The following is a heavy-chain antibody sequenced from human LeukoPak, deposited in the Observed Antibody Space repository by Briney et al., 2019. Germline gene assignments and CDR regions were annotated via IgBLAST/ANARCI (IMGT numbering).Heavy chain of an antibody. V-gene: IGHV4-39*01. Sequence: PSGTLSLTCTVSGGSISSSSYYWGWIRQPPGKGLEWIGSIYYSGSTYYNPSLKSRVTISVDTSKNQFSLKLSSVTAADTAVYYCARRDNWGSDYWGQGTLVTVSS. CDR3: ARRDNWGSDY. CDR1: GGSISSSSYY. J-gene: IGHJ4*02. CDR2: IYYSGST. D-gene: IGHD1-1*01.